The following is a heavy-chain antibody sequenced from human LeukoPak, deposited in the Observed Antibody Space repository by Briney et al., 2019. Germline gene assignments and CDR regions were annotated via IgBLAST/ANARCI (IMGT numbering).Heavy chain of an antibody. Sequence: GGSLRLSCAASGFTVSSNYMSWVRQAPGKGLEYVSAISGNGGSTYYANSVKGRFTISRDNSKNTLYLQMGSLRAEDMAVYYCARGERSWDYYFYYLGQGTLVTVSS. CDR1: GFTVSSNY. V-gene: IGHV3-64*01. D-gene: IGHD1-1*01. CDR2: ISGNGGST. J-gene: IGHJ4*02. CDR3: ARGERSWDYYFYY.